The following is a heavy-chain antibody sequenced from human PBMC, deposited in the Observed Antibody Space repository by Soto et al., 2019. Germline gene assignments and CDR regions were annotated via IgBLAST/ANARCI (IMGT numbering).Heavy chain of an antibody. V-gene: IGHV3-64*01. CDR3: ARDLDRVLRESSYYGMDV. CDR1: GFTFSSYA. Sequence: EVQLVESGGGLVQPGGSLRLSCAASGFTFSSYAMHWVRQAPGKGLEYVSAISSNGGSTYYANSVKGRFTISRDNSKNTXXLQMGSLRAEDMAVYYCARDLDRVLRESSYYGMDVWGQGTTVTVSS. D-gene: IGHD3-3*01. J-gene: IGHJ6*02. CDR2: ISSNGGST.